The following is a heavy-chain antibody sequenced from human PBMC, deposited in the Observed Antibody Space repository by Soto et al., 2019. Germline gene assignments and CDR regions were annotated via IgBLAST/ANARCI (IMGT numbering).Heavy chain of an antibody. Sequence: QVQLVESGGGVVQPGRSLRLSCAASGFTFSSYAMHWVRQAPGKGLEWVAVISYDGSNKYYADSVKGRFTISRDNSKNTLYLQMNSLRAEDTAVYYCARGGGVRGQLVGYWGQGTLVTVSS. D-gene: IGHD6-6*01. J-gene: IGHJ4*02. CDR1: GFTFSSYA. V-gene: IGHV3-30-3*01. CDR2: ISYDGSNK. CDR3: ARGGGVRGQLVGY.